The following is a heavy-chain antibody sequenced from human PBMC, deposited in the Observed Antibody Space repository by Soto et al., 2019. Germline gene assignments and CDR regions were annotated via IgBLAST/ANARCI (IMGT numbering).Heavy chain of an antibody. J-gene: IGHJ4*01. CDR1: GSTFRTFA. V-gene: IGHV3-23*01. D-gene: IGHD6-19*01. CDR3: AKERSSAWNFDY. Sequence: EVQLLESGGGLVQPGGSLRLSCASSGSTFRTFALNWDPQGPGNGRVGVSGISGRGDSTNYADSVKGRFTVPRSNSKSTLYLQMNSLGAEDAAVFYCAKERSSAWNFDYWGHGTLVTVAS. CDR2: ISGRGDST.